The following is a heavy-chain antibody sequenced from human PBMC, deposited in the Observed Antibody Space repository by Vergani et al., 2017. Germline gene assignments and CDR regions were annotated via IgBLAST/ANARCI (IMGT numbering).Heavy chain of an antibody. CDR1: GGSFSGYY. D-gene: IGHD6-6*01. J-gene: IGHJ4*02. V-gene: IGHV4-34*01. CDR2: INHSGST. Sequence: QVQLQQWGAGLLKPSETLSLTCAVYGGSFSGYYWSWIRQPPGKGLEWIGEINHSGSTNYNPSLKSRVTISVDTSKNQFSLKLSSVTAADTAVYYCARERYSSSHDMDFDYWGQGTLVTVSS. CDR3: ARERYSSSHDMDFDY.